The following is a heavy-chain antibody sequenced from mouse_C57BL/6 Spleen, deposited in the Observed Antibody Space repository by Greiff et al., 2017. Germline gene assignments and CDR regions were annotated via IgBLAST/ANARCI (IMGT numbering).Heavy chain of an antibody. CDR2: IDPSDSYT. V-gene: IGHV1-59*01. Sequence: QVQLQQPGAELVRPGTSVKLSCKASGYTFTSYWMHWVKQRPGQGLAWIGVIDPSDSYTNYNQKFKGKATLTVDTSSSTAYMQLSSLTSEDSAVYYCARGGYGSSSYYYAMDYWGQGTSVTVSS. CDR3: ARGGYGSSSYYYAMDY. CDR1: GYTFTSYW. J-gene: IGHJ4*01. D-gene: IGHD1-1*01.